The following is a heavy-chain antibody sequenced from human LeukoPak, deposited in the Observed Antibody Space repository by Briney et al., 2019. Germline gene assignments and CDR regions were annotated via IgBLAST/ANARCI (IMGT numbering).Heavy chain of an antibody. J-gene: IGHJ6*02. CDR3: AGATIDRLGGDSPYYYYYGMDV. V-gene: IGHV3-66*01. CDR2: IYSGGTT. CDR1: GFTVSTYY. D-gene: IGHD2-21*02. Sequence: PGGSLRLSCTASGFTVSTYYMAWVRQAPGTGLEWVSLIYSGGTTYYAASVKGRSTISRDNAKNSLYLQMNSLRAGDTAVYYCAGATIDRLGGDSPYYYYYGMDVWGQGTTVTVS.